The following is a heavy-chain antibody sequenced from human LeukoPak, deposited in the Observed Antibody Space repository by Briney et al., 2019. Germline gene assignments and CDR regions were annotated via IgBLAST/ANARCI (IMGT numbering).Heavy chain of an antibody. D-gene: IGHD3-22*01. J-gene: IGHJ4*02. CDR2: IRSKANSYAT. V-gene: IGHV3-73*01. Sequence: GGSLTLSCAASGFPFSGSAMHWVRQASGKGLEWVGRIRSKANSYATAYAASVKGRFTISRDDSKNTAYLQMNSLKTEDTAVYYCTRPHTYYYDSSGYYYVDYWGQGTLVTVSS. CDR3: TRPHTYYYDSSGYYYVDY. CDR1: GFPFSGSA.